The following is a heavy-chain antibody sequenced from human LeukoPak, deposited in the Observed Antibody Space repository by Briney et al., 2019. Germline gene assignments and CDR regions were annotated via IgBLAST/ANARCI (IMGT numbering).Heavy chain of an antibody. CDR2: LSSDNYTI. Sequence: GGSLRLSCAASGITFSSYSMNWVRQAPGKGLEWISYLSSDNYTIYYADSVKGRFTISRDNSKNTLYLQMNSLRAEDTAVYYCANLGARVGAPYWGQGTLVTVSS. V-gene: IGHV3-48*01. CDR3: ANLGARVGAPY. D-gene: IGHD1-26*01. J-gene: IGHJ4*02. CDR1: GITFSSYS.